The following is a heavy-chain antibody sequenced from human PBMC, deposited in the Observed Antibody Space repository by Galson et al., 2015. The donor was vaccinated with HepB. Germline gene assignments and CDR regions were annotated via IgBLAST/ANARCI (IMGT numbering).Heavy chain of an antibody. V-gene: IGHV3-15*01. J-gene: IGHJ4*02. CDR3: TTDLGFWSGYFDYFDY. CDR1: GFTFSNAW. CDR2: IKSKTDGGTT. D-gene: IGHD3-3*01. Sequence: SLRLSCAASGFTFSNAWMSWVRQAPGKGLEWVGRIKSKTDGGTTDYAAPVKGRFTISRDDSKNTLYLQMNSLKTEDTAVYYSTTDLGFWSGYFDYFDYWGQGTLVTVSS.